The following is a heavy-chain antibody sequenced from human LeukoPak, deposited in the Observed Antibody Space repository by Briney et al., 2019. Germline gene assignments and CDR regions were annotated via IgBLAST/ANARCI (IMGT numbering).Heavy chain of an antibody. CDR3: AKEPTVDY. J-gene: IGHJ4*02. Sequence: GGSLRLSCAASGFTFSDHYMDWVRQAPGKGLEWVGRARDKAHSHTTVYAASVEGRFTVSRDDSKNSLYLQMNSLRAEDTAVYYCAKEPTVDYWGQGTLVTVSS. V-gene: IGHV3-72*01. CDR2: ARDKAHSHTT. CDR1: GFTFSDHY. D-gene: IGHD4-11*01.